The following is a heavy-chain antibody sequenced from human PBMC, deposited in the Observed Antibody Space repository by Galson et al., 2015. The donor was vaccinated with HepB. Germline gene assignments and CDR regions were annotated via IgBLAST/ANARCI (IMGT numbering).Heavy chain of an antibody. CDR3: AKDRSPYDSSADDAFDI. CDR2: ISYDGSNK. CDR1: GFTFSSYW. V-gene: IGHV3-30*18. J-gene: IGHJ3*02. D-gene: IGHD3-22*01. Sequence: SLRLSCAASGFTFSSYWMHWVRQAPGKGLEWVAVISYDGSNKYYADSVKGRFTISRDNSKNTLYLQMNSLRAEDTAVYYCAKDRSPYDSSADDAFDIWGQGTMVTVSS.